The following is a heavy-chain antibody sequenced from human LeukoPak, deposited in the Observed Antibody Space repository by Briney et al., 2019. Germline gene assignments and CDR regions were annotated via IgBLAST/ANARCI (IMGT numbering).Heavy chain of an antibody. V-gene: IGHV4-31*03. Sequence: SQTLSLTCTVSGGSISSGGYYWSWIRQHPGKGLEWIGYIYYSGSTYYNPSLKSRVTISVDTSKNQFSLKLSSVTAADTAVYYCARAERGGDAFDIWGQGTMVTVSS. CDR1: GGSISSGGYY. CDR2: IYYSGST. J-gene: IGHJ3*02. CDR3: ARAERGGDAFDI. D-gene: IGHD1-26*01.